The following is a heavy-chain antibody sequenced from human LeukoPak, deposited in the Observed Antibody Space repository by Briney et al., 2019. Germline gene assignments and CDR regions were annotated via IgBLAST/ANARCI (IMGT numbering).Heavy chain of an antibody. Sequence: GGSLRLSCAASGFTFSSYRMNWVRQAPGKGLEWVSSISSSSSYIYYADSVKGRFTISRDNAKNSLYLQMNSLRAEDTAVYYCARDLVARVRGFPDWFDPWGQGTLVTVSS. V-gene: IGHV3-21*01. CDR3: ARDLVARVRGFPDWFDP. CDR1: GFTFSSYR. D-gene: IGHD3-10*01. J-gene: IGHJ5*02. CDR2: ISSSSSYI.